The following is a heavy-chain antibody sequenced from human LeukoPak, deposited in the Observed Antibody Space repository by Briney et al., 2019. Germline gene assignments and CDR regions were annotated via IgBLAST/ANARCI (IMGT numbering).Heavy chain of an antibody. J-gene: IGHJ4*02. CDR3: ARRGSSNWYFDY. V-gene: IGHV5-51*01. D-gene: IGHD6-13*01. CDR1: GXRFTSYW. CDR2: IYPDDSDT. Sequence: GESLKISCKSSGXRFTSYWIGWVRQMPGKGLEWMGFIYPDDSDTIYSPSFQGQVTISADKSINTAYLQWSTVKASDTAMYYCARRGSSNWYFDYWGQGTLVTVSS.